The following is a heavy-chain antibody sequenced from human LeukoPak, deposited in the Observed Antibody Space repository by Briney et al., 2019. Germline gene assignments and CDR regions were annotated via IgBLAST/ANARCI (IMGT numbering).Heavy chain of an antibody. D-gene: IGHD2-15*01. V-gene: IGHV3-30*04. CDR3: AKKGYVGGGADTFDS. J-gene: IGHJ3*02. CDR1: GGIYSHYV. Sequence: GGAVRLSCAASGGIYSHYVMHRLRQAPGKGLDWVAVVSEDGTTKFYSDFVKGRLTISRDNSKNTLYVQMDNLRAEDTAIYSCAKKGYVGGGADTFDSWGQGTMVTVSS. CDR2: VSEDGTTK.